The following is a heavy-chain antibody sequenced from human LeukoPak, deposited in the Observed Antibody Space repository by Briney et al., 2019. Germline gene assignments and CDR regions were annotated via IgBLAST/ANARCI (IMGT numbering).Heavy chain of an antibody. V-gene: IGHV5-51*01. D-gene: IGHD6-6*01. J-gene: IGHJ4*02. Sequence: GESLKISCKGSGYSFTSYWIGWVRQMPGKGLEWMGIIYPGDSDTRYSPSFQGQVTISADKSISTAYLQWSSLKASDTAMYYCARHAWRSSSSGPLGYWGQETLVTVSS. CDR1: GYSFTSYW. CDR2: IYPGDSDT. CDR3: ARHAWRSSSSGPLGY.